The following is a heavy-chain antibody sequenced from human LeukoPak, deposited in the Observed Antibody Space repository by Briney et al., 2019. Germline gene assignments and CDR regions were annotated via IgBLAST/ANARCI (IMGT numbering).Heavy chain of an antibody. D-gene: IGHD2-2*01. J-gene: IGHJ6*04. V-gene: IGHV4-34*01. CDR1: GGSFSGYY. Sequence: SETLSLTCAVYGGSFSGYYWSWISQPPGKGLEWIGEINHSGSTNYNPSLKSRVTISVDTSKNQFSLKLSSVTAADTAVYYCATSRIGDGMDVWGKGTTVTVSS. CDR2: INHSGST. CDR3: ATSRIGDGMDV.